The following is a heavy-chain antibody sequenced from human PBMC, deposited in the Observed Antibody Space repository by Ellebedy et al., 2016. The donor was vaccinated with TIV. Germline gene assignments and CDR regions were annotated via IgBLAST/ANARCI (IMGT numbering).Heavy chain of an antibody. J-gene: IGHJ2*01. CDR3: ARYCSSTSCNTHWYLDL. Sequence: TLSLTXAVSGGSISSGGYSWSWIRQPPGKGLEWIGYIYHSGSTFYNPSLRSRVTISVDRSKNQFSLKLSSVTAADTAMYYCARYCSSTSCNTHWYLDLWGRGTLVTVSS. CDR2: IYHSGST. V-gene: IGHV4-30-2*01. D-gene: IGHD2-2*01. CDR1: GGSISSGGYS.